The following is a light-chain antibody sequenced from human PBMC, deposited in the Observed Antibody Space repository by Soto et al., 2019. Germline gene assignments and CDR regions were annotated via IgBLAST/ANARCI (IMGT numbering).Light chain of an antibody. Sequence: EIVLTQSPGTLSVSPGERVTLSCRASETVRSNYLAWFQQIPGQTPRLLIYGAFRRATGISDRFSGSGSGTDFVLIISRLEPEDFAVYYCQQYGSSPWTFGLGTKVDIK. CDR2: GAF. CDR3: QQYGSSPWT. J-gene: IGKJ1*01. V-gene: IGKV3-20*01. CDR1: ETVRSNY.